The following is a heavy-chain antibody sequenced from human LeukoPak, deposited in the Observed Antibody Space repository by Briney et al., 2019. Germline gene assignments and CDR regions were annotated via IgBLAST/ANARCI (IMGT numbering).Heavy chain of an antibody. D-gene: IGHD5-24*01. CDR3: ARGPEMATTYFDY. CDR2: IYSSGST. CDR1: GGAISSYY. J-gene: IGHJ4*02. V-gene: IGHV4-4*07. Sequence: SETLSLTCTVSGGAISSYYWTWIRQPAGKGLEWIGRIYSSGSTNHNPSLKSRVTMSVDTSKNQFSLKLSSVTAADTAVYDCARGPEMATTYFDYWGQGILVTVSS.